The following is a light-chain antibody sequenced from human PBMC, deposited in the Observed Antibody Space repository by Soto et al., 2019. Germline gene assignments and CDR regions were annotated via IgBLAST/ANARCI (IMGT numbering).Light chain of an antibody. V-gene: IGLV4-69*01. CDR3: QTWGSGIVV. CDR1: SGHSNYA. CDR2: LNSDGSH. Sequence: QPVLTQSPSASASLGASVKLTCTLSSGHSNYAIAWHQQQSEKGPRYLMKLNSDGSHNKGDGIPDRFSGSSSGAERYLTISSRQSEDEADYYCQTWGSGIVVFGGGTQLTVL. J-gene: IGLJ2*01.